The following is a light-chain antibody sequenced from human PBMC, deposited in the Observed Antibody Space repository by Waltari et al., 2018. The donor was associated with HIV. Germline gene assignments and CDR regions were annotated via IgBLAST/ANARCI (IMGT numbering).Light chain of an antibody. J-gene: IGKJ3*01. CDR1: QSISSY. CDR2: AAS. CDR3: QQTYMTPLT. V-gene: IGKV1-39*01. Sequence: DIQMTQSPSSLSASVGDRVTITCRASQSISSYLNWYQQKPGKAPKLLIYAASSLQSGVPSRFSGSGSGTDFTLTIDGLQPEDFATYYCQQTYMTPLTFGPGTTVDIK.